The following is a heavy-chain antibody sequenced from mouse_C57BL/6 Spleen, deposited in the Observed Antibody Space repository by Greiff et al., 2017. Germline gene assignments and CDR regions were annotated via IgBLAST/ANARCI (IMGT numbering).Heavy chain of an antibody. V-gene: IGHV1-72*01. Sequence: QVQLQQSGAELVKPGASVKLSCKASGYTFTSYWMHWVKQRPGRGLEWIGRIDPNSGGTKYNEKFKSKATLTVDKPSSTAYMQLSSLTSEESAVYYCARREGYNPFAYWGQGTLVTVSA. D-gene: IGHD2-14*01. J-gene: IGHJ3*01. CDR2: IDPNSGGT. CDR1: GYTFTSYW. CDR3: ARREGYNPFAY.